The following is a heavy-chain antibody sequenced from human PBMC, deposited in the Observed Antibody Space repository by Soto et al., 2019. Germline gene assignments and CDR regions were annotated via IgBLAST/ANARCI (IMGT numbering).Heavy chain of an antibody. CDR2: IYPGDSDT. Sequence: GESLKISCKGSGYSFTSYWIGWVRQMPGKGLEWMGIIYPGDSDTRYSPSFQGQVTISADKSISTAYLQWSSLKASDTAMYYCARTSAAGKYYYGMDGWGQRTTVTVSS. D-gene: IGHD6-13*01. J-gene: IGHJ6*02. V-gene: IGHV5-51*01. CDR3: ARTSAAGKYYYGMDG. CDR1: GYSFTSYW.